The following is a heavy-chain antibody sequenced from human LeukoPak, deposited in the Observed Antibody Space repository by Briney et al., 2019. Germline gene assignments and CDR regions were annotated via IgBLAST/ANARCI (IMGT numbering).Heavy chain of an antibody. Sequence: ASVKVSCKASGYTFTSYGISWVRQAPGRGLEWMGWISAYNGNTNYAQKLQGRVTMTTDTSTSTAYMELRSLRSDDTAVYYCARGDSGVVVTTYYYYYGMDVWGQGTTVTVSS. J-gene: IGHJ6*02. CDR2: ISAYNGNT. V-gene: IGHV1-18*01. D-gene: IGHD2-21*02. CDR1: GYTFTSYG. CDR3: ARGDSGVVVTTYYYYYGMDV.